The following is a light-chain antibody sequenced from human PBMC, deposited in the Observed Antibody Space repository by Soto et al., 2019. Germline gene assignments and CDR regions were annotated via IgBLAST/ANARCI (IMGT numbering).Light chain of an antibody. Sequence: DIQMTQSPSTLSASVGDRVTITCRARQSISSWLAWYQQKPGKAPKLLIYDASSLESGIPSRFSGSGSGTEFTLTISSLQPDDLATYYCQQYNSYVTFGPGTHVDIK. CDR1: QSISSW. CDR3: QQYNSYVT. J-gene: IGKJ3*01. V-gene: IGKV1-5*01. CDR2: DAS.